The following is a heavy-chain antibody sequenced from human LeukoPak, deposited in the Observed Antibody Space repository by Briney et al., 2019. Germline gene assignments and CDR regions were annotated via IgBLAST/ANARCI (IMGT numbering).Heavy chain of an antibody. J-gene: IGHJ4*02. D-gene: IGHD3-9*01. Sequence: GGSLRLSCAASGFTFNRYAMSWVRQAPGKGLEWVSAISGSGGRTHYADSVKGRFTISRDNSKNTLYLQLNSLRAEDTAVYYCAKRGITIFPPDYWGQGTLVTVSS. CDR2: ISGSGGRT. CDR1: GFTFNRYA. CDR3: AKRGITIFPPDY. V-gene: IGHV3-23*01.